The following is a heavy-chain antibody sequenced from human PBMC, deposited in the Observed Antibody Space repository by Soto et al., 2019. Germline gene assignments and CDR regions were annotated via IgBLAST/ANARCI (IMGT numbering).Heavy chain of an antibody. CDR3: ANGHDNYFFYGMDV. D-gene: IGHD1-1*01. J-gene: IGHJ6*02. V-gene: IGHV1-69*04. CDR1: GGTLSSFA. Sequence: QVQLVQSGSEVKTPGSSVKVSCKTSGGTLSSFAISWVRQTPGQERVWVGTFIPVVAMAKYGKNLQGRVTITADPSSNTLFMELSSLIYEDTAVYYCANGHDNYFFYGMDVWGQGTTVTVS. CDR2: FIPVVAMA.